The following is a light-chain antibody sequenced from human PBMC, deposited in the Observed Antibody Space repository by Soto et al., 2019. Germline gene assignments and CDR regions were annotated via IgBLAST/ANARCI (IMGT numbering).Light chain of an antibody. CDR2: GAS. V-gene: IGKV3-15*01. CDR3: QHYKNWFGA. J-gene: IGKJ1*01. CDR1: ETVSSN. Sequence: TQSPGTLSLSKGERATLSCRASETVSSNLAWYQLKPGQAPRVLIYGASTWTTGIPARFSGSGSGTEFTLTINSLQSEDFAVYYCQHYKNWFGAFGQGTKVDIK.